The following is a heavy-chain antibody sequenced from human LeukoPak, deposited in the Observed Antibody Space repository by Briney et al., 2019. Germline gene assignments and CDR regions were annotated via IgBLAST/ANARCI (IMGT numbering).Heavy chain of an antibody. CDR2: IIPILGIA. CDR1: GGTFSSYA. V-gene: IGHV1-69*04. CDR3: ASITSGHSYGPPEYYYYGMDV. D-gene: IGHD5-18*01. Sequence: SVKVSCKASGGTFSSYAISWVRQAPGQGLEWMGRIIPILGIANYAQKFQGRVTITADKSTSTAYMELSSLRSEDTAVYYCASITSGHSYGPPEYYYYGMDVWGQGTTVTVSS. J-gene: IGHJ6*02.